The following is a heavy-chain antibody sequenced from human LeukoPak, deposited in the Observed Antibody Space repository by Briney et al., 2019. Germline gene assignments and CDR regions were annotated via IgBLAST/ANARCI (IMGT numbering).Heavy chain of an antibody. D-gene: IGHD5-24*01. CDR2: FDPEDGET. V-gene: IGHV1-24*01. CDR3: ARERRDGYKVYFDY. CDR1: GYTLTELS. Sequence: ASVKVSCKVSGYTLTELSMHWVRQAPGKGLEWMGGFDPEDGETIYAQKFQGRVTMTGDTSTDTAYMELSSLRSEDTAVYYCARERRDGYKVYFDYWGQGTLVTVSS. J-gene: IGHJ4*02.